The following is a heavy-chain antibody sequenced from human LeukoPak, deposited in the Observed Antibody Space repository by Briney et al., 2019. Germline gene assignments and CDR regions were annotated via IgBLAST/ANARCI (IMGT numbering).Heavy chain of an antibody. J-gene: IGHJ4*02. V-gene: IGHV5-51*01. CDR1: GYSFTTYW. Sequence: GESLKISCKVSGYSFTTYWIGWVRQMPGKGLEWMGIIYPGDSDTKYSPSFQGQVTISADKPISTAYLQWSSLKASDTAMYYCARRGGGYYDSSGYYYLDYWGQGTLVTVSP. CDR3: ARRGGGYYDSSGYYYLDY. CDR2: IYPGDSDT. D-gene: IGHD3-22*01.